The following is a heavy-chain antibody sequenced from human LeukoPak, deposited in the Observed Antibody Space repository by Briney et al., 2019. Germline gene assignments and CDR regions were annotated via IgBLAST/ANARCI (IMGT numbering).Heavy chain of an antibody. D-gene: IGHD3-22*01. Sequence: GGSLRLSCAASGFTFSSYAMHWVRQAPGKGLEWVAVISYDGSNKYYADSVKGRFTISRDNSKNTLYLQMNSLRAEDTAVYYCAKDVDSSGFDPWGQGTLVTVSS. V-gene: IGHV3-30-3*01. CDR3: AKDVDSSGFDP. CDR2: ISYDGSNK. J-gene: IGHJ5*02. CDR1: GFTFSSYA.